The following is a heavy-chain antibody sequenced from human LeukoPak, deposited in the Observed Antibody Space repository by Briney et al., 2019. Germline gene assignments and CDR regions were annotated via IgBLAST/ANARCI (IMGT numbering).Heavy chain of an antibody. CDR1: GFTFSSYA. J-gene: IGHJ4*02. CDR2: ISGSGDGT. CDR3: AKDSQASSGYYLDY. Sequence: PGGSLRLSCAASGFTFSSYAMSWVRQAPGKGLEWVSLISGSGDGTQSADSVTGRFTISRDNSKNTLYLQMDSLRADDTAIYYCAKDSQASSGYYLDYWGQGTLVTVSS. D-gene: IGHD3-22*01. V-gene: IGHV3-23*01.